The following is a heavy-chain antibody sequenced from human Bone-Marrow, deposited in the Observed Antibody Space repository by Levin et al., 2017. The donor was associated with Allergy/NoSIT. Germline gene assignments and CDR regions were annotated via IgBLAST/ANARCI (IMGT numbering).Heavy chain of an antibody. J-gene: IGHJ4*02. CDR3: ARGAVATIPDY. Sequence: GGSLRLSCTLSGGTFTRYTIDWVRQAPGQGLEWMGRITPVTGASNRAQRFQDRLTITADKSTTTAYMELSSLTSNDTALYYCARGAVATIPDYWGQGTLVTVSS. CDR1: GGTFTRYT. D-gene: IGHD5-12*01. CDR2: ITPVTGAS. V-gene: IGHV1-69*08.